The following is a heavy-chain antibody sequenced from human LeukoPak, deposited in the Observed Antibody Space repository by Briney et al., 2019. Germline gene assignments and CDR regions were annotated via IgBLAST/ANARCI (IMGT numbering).Heavy chain of an antibody. CDR1: GYTFTSYG. J-gene: IGHJ5*02. CDR2: ISAYNGNT. V-gene: IGHV1-18*01. D-gene: IGHD2-15*01. Sequence: ASVKVSCKASGYTFTSYGISWVRQAPGQGLEWMVWISAYNGNTNYAQKLQGRVTMTTDTSTSTAYMELRSLTSDDTAVYYCARDHCSGGSCLYNWFDPWGQGTLVTVSS. CDR3: ARDHCSGGSCLYNWFDP.